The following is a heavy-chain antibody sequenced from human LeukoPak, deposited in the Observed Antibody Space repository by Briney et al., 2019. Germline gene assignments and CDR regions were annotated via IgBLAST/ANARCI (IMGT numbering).Heavy chain of an antibody. CDR3: ARDPATTL. V-gene: IGHV3-21*01. D-gene: IGHD1-1*01. CDR1: GFTFSHYG. J-gene: IGHJ4*02. Sequence: GGSLRLSCAASGFTFSHYGMNWVRQAPGRGLEWVSSISSSGSYIHYADSVKGRFTISRDNAKNSLYLQMNSLRAEDTAVYYCARDPATTLWGQGTLVTVSS. CDR2: ISSSGSYI.